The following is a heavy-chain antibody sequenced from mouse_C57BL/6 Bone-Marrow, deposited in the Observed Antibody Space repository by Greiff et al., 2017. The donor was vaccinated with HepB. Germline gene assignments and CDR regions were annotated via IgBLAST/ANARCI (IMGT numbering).Heavy chain of an antibody. D-gene: IGHD2-1*01. Sequence: EVKVEESGPGLVKPSQSLSLTCSVTGYSITSGYYWNWIRQFPGNKLEWMGYISYDGSNNYNPSLKNRISITRDTSKNQFFLKLNSVTTEDTATYYCAYGNYPGYFDVWGTGTTVTVSS. CDR2: ISYDGSN. CDR1: GYSITSGYY. J-gene: IGHJ1*03. V-gene: IGHV3-6*01. CDR3: AYGNYPGYFDV.